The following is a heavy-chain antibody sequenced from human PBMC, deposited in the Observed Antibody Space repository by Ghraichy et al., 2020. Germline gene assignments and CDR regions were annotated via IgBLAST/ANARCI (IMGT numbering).Heavy chain of an antibody. J-gene: IGHJ6*02. CDR1: GLSDYS. CDR2: ITRSSSFK. V-gene: IGHV3-48*02. Sequence: GGSLRLSCEGSGLSDYSMNWVRQSPGKGLGWVSYITRSSSFKSYAYSVKGRFTISRDNAQNSLYLQMNSLRDEDTAVYYCARGSSVVRFYYYDGRDVWGQGTTVTVSS. CDR3: ARGSSVVRFYYYDGRDV. D-gene: IGHD4-23*01.